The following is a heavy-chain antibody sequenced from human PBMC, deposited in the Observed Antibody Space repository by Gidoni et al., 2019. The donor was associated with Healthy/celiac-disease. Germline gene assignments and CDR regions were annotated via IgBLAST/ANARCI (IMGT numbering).Heavy chain of an antibody. CDR3: ARGSYDFWSGYYYYYGMDV. V-gene: IGHV1-69*01. CDR1: GGTFSSYA. Sequence: QVQLVQSGAEVKKPGSSVKVSCKASGGTFSSYAISWVRQAPGQGLEWMGGIIPIFGTANHAQKFQGRVTITADESTSTAYMELSSLRSEDTAVYYCARGSYDFWSGYYYYYGMDVWGQGTTVTVSS. CDR2: IIPIFGTA. J-gene: IGHJ6*02. D-gene: IGHD3-3*01.